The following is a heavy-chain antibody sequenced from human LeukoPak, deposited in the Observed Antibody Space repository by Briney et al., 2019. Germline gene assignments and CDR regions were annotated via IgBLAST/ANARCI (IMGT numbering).Heavy chain of an antibody. CDR3: ARDSYYYDSSGYYLFDY. CDR2: IYTSGST. V-gene: IGHV4-61*02. Sequence: SETLSLTCTVSGGSISSGSYYWSWIRQPAGEGLEWIGRIYTSGSTNYNPYLKSQVTISVDTSKNQFSLKLSSVTAADTAVYYCARDSYYYDSSGYYLFDYWGQGTLVTVSS. D-gene: IGHD3-22*01. J-gene: IGHJ4*02. CDR1: GGSISSGSYY.